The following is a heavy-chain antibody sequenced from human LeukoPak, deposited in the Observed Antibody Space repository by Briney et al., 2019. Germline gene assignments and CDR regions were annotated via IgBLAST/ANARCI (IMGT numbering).Heavy chain of an antibody. CDR3: ARGEGYDISTGYYEYNWFDP. J-gene: IGHJ5*02. Sequence: GGSLRLSCAASGFTFSSYWMSWVRQAPGKGLEWVANIKQDGSEKYYVDSVKGRFTISRDNAKNSLYLQMNSLRAEDTAVYYCARGEGYDISTGYYEYNWFDPWGQGTLVTVSS. V-gene: IGHV3-7*01. D-gene: IGHD3-9*01. CDR1: GFTFSSYW. CDR2: IKQDGSEK.